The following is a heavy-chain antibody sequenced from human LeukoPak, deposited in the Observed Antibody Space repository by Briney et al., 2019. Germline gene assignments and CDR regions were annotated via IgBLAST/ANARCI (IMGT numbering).Heavy chain of an antibody. Sequence: SETLSLTCTVSGGSITGYYWNWMRHPPEMRPEWVGYTSYSRTTIYNTSLKGRATMSIDTSKNQLYLNLTSVTAADTAVYYCAKLGHSDGGYWGAFDIWGQGTTVTVSP. V-gene: IGHV4-59*08. CDR2: TSYSRTT. J-gene: IGHJ3*02. D-gene: IGHD6-19*01. CDR3: AKLGHSDGGYWGAFDI. CDR1: GGSITGYY.